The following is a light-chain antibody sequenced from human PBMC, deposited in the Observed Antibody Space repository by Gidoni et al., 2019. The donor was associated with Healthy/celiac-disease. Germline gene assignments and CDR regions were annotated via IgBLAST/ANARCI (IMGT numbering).Light chain of an antibody. V-gene: IGLV2-14*01. CDR1: SSDVVCYNY. Sequence: QSALTQPASVSGSPGQSITISCTGTSSDVVCYNYVSWYQQHPGKAPKLMIYVVSNRPRWVSNRFSGSKSGNTASLTISGLQAEDEADYYCSSYTSSSTLYVFGTGTKVTVL. CDR3: SSYTSSSTLYV. CDR2: VVS. J-gene: IGLJ1*01.